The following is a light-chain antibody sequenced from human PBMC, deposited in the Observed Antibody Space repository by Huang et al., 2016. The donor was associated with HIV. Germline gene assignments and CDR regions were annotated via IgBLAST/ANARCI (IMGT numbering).Light chain of an antibody. V-gene: IGKV1-39*01. CDR3: QQSAVTPRT. CDR1: QNINRY. J-gene: IGKJ2*01. Sequence: DIQITQSPSSLSASVGDRVIITCRASQNINRYLNWYKQQPGKAPQLLISGASKLQSGVPSSFSGSGSGTHFTLAISSLSPEDSATYYCQQSAVTPRTFGQGTKLEI. CDR2: GAS.